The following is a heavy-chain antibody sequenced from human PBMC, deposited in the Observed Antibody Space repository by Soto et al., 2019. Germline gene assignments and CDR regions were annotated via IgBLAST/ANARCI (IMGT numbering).Heavy chain of an antibody. D-gene: IGHD3-3*01. V-gene: IGHV3-30*18. CDR3: AKDPMEMAPRAGYYGMDV. CDR2: ISYDGSDN. J-gene: IGHJ6*02. CDR1: GFSFSSYG. Sequence: QVRLVESGGGVVQPGRSLRLSCVVSGFSFSSYGMHWVRQAPGKGLEWVAVISYDGSDNNNADSVKGRFTISRDNSKKTLYLQMNSLRPEDTAVYYCAKDPMEMAPRAGYYGMDVWGQGTTVTVSS.